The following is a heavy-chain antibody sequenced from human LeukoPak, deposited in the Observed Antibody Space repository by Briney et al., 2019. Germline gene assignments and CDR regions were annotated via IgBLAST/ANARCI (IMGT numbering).Heavy chain of an antibody. CDR3: ARIYWENAFDI. J-gene: IGHJ3*02. D-gene: IGHD1-26*01. Sequence: PSETLSLTCTVSGGSISSYYWSWIRQPPGKGLEWIGYIYYSGSTNYNPSLKSRVTISVDTSKNQFSLKLSSVTAADTAVYYCARIYWENAFDIWGQGTMVTVSS. V-gene: IGHV4-59*12. CDR2: IYYSGST. CDR1: GGSISSYY.